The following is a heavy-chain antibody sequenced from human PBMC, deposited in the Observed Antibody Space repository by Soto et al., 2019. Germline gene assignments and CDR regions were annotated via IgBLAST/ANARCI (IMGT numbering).Heavy chain of an antibody. CDR3: AKDPGNSSGWSFDY. V-gene: IGHV3-23*01. Sequence: QRLSCAASGFTFSSYAMSWVRQAPGKGLEWVSAISGSGGSTYYADSVKGRFTISRDNSKNTLYLQMNSLRAEDTAVYYCAKDPGNSSGWSFDYWGQATLLTVSS. CDR1: GFTFSSYA. CDR2: ISGSGGST. D-gene: IGHD6-19*01. J-gene: IGHJ4*02.